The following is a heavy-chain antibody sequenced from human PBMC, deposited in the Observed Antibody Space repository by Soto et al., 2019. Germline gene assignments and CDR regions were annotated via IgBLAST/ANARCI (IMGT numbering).Heavy chain of an antibody. V-gene: IGHV6-1*01. CDR3: ARDLIGELLLSNWFDP. CDR1: GDSVSGNSAA. Sequence: SQTLSLTCAISGDSVSGNSAAWNWIRQSPSRGLEWLGRTYYRSKWYNDYAVSVKSRITVTPDTSKNQFSLQLNSVTPEDTAVYYCARDLIGELLLSNWFDPWGQGTLVTVSS. J-gene: IGHJ5*02. CDR2: TYYRSKWYN. D-gene: IGHD1-26*01.